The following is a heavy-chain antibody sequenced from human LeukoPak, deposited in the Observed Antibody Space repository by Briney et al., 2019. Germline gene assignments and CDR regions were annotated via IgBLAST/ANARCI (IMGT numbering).Heavy chain of an antibody. CDR1: GFTFSDYY. V-gene: IGHV3-11*01. Sequence: GGSLRLSCAASGFTFSDYYMSWIRQAPGKGLEWVSYISSSGSTIYYADSVKGRFTISRDNAKNSLYLQVNSLRAEDTAVFYCARDKDKTMPDYWGQGTLVTVSS. J-gene: IGHJ4*02. D-gene: IGHD5-18*01. CDR3: ARDKDKTMPDY. CDR2: ISSSGSTI.